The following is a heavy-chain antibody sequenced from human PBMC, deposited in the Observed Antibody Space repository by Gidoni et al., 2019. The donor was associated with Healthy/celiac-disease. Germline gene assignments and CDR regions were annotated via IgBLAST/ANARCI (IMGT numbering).Heavy chain of an antibody. V-gene: IGHV4-4*02. Sequence: QVQLQESGPGLVKPSGTLSLTCAVSGGSISSSNWWSWVRQPPGKGLEWIGEIYHSGSTNYNPSLKSRVTISVDKSKNQFSLKLSSVTAADTAVYYCARVPLVIKQTRTNSYYFDYWGQGTLVTVSS. CDR3: ARVPLVIKQTRTNSYYFDY. J-gene: IGHJ4*02. CDR1: GGSISSSNW. D-gene: IGHD3-9*01. CDR2: IYHSGST.